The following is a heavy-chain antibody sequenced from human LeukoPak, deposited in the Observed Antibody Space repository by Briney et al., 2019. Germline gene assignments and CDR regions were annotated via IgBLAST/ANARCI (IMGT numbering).Heavy chain of an antibody. CDR2: ISTYNDNT. CDR3: ARVVARNLLLWFGELLYYMDV. J-gene: IGHJ6*03. D-gene: IGHD3-10*01. V-gene: IGHV1-18*01. CDR1: GYTFISYG. Sequence: ASVKVSCKASGYTFISYGISWVRQAPGQGLEWMGWISTYNDNTNYAQKLQGRVTMTTDTSTSTAYMELRSLRSDDTAVYYCARVVARNLLLWFGELLYYMDVWGKGTTVTISS.